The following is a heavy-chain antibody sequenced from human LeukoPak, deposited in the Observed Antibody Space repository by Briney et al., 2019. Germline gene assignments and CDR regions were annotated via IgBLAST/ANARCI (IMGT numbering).Heavy chain of an antibody. CDR3: AISYDFWSGYYNSPDAFDI. CDR1: GGSISSYY. Sequence: PSETLSLTCTVSGGSISSYYWSWIRQPPGKGLEWIGYIYYSGSINYNPSLKSRVTISVDTSKNQFSLKLSSVTAADTAVYYCAISYDFWSGYYNSPDAFDIWGQGTMVTVSS. D-gene: IGHD3-3*01. V-gene: IGHV4-59*08. CDR2: IYYSGSI. J-gene: IGHJ3*02.